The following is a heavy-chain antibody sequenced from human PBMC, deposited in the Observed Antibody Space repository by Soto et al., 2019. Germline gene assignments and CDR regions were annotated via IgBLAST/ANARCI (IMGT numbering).Heavy chain of an antibody. D-gene: IGHD3-10*01. CDR1: GYTLTSYD. V-gene: IGHV1-8*01. CDR2: MNPNSGDR. Sequence: QVQLVQSGAEVKKPGASVKVSCKASGYTLTSYDINWVRQATGQGLEWMGWMNPNSGDRGYAQKFQGRVTMTGNTSIRTANRGLGGLRSETTAVYYCARGSGSGKLGNFANGRAAWGQGTTVT. J-gene: IGHJ6*02. CDR3: ARGSGSGKLGNFANGRAA.